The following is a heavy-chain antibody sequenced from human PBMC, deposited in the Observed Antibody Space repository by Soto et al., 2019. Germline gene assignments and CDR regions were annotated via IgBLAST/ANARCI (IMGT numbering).Heavy chain of an antibody. Sequence: PGGSLRLSCAASGFTFSSYWMHWVRQAPGKGLVWVSRINSDGSSTSYADSVKGRFTISRDNAKNTLYLQMNSLRAEDTAVYYCARGATLNNDMFYYYGMDVWGQGTTVTVSS. D-gene: IGHD3-10*02. CDR3: ARGATLNNDMFYYYGMDV. J-gene: IGHJ6*02. CDR2: INSDGSST. CDR1: GFTFSSYW. V-gene: IGHV3-74*01.